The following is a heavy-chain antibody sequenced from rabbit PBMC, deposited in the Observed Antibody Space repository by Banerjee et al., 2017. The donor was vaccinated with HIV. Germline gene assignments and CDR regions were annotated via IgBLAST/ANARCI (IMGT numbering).Heavy chain of an antibody. CDR1: GIDFSNCY. D-gene: IGHD4-1*01. CDR3: ARDLAGVIGWNFSL. J-gene: IGHJ4*01. Sequence: QQQLEESGGGLVKPGGTLTLTCKASGIDFSNCYMCWVRQAPGKGLEWIGCIYTGSGSALYVSWAKGRFTISKTSSTTVTLQMTSLTAADTATYFCARDLAGVIGWNFSLWGPGTLVTVS. V-gene: IGHV1S45*01. CDR2: IYTGSGSA.